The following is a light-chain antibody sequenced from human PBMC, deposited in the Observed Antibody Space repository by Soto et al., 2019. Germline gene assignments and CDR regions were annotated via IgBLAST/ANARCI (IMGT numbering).Light chain of an antibody. CDR3: SSYTDGNTLV. CDR2: DVN. CDR1: SSDVGGYNI. V-gene: IGLV2-14*03. Sequence: QSALTQPASVSGSPGQSITISCTGTSSDVGGYNIVSWYQHHPGKAPKLLIYDVNVRPSGVSNRFSGSKFGDTASLTISGLQAEDEADYHCSSYTDGNTLVFGTGTKLTVL. J-gene: IGLJ1*01.